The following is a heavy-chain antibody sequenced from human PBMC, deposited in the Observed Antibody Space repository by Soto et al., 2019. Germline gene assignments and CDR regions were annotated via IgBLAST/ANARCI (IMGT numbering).Heavy chain of an antibody. CDR3: ARSGDFWSGYDYYGMDI. V-gene: IGHV1-69*06. D-gene: IGHD3-3*01. J-gene: IGHJ6*02. CDR2: IIPISGTR. CDR1: GGSFGDYA. Sequence: SVKVSCKASGGSFGDYAFSWVRQAPGQGLEWMGGIIPISGTRNYAQKFRGRVTITADKSTTTVYMELSSLRSEDTAVYYCARSGDFWSGYDYYGMDIWRHGTTVTVSS.